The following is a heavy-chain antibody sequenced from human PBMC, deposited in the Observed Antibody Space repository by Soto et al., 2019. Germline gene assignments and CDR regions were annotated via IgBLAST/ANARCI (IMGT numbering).Heavy chain of an antibody. Sequence: QVQLQESGPGLVKPSQTLSLTCSVSGGSISVGGYFWSWVRQHPGKGLEWIGHIYYNGSTYYNPSLKSRVTISVDTSKNQFSLRLTSAAAADTAVYYCARDEYYGSEIYFYYYGMDVWGQGTTVTVSS. V-gene: IGHV4-31*03. CDR3: ARDEYYGSEIYFYYYGMDV. J-gene: IGHJ6*02. CDR1: GGSISVGGYF. D-gene: IGHD3-10*01. CDR2: IYYNGST.